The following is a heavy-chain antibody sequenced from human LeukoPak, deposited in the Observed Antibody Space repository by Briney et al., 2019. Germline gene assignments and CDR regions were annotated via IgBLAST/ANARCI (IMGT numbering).Heavy chain of an antibody. V-gene: IGHV4-4*07. D-gene: IGHD3-22*01. J-gene: IGHJ2*01. CDR1: GFVSGESICTYS. Sequence: SETLSLTCPVSGFVSGESICTYSGSWFRQPAGKGLEWLGRINPSGSTNYNPSLKSRVTISEDKSRNQVYLKLNSVTAADTAVYYCVRDSRGTDPWCFDVWGRGTLVTVSS. CDR2: INPSGST. CDR3: VRDSRGTDPWCFDV.